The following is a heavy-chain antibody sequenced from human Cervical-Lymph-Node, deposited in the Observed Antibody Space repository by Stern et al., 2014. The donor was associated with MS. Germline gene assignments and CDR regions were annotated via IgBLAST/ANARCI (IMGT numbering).Heavy chain of an antibody. D-gene: IGHD1-26*01. V-gene: IGHV1-2*02. CDR3: ARDGRGSGKSYFDP. CDR1: GYTFSDYY. J-gene: IGHJ5*02. CDR2: INPKCGGR. Sequence: QVQLVQSGAEVKKPGASVKFSCKASGYTFSDYYMHWVRQAPGQGLEWMGWINPKCGGRTYAPKFQGRVTMTWDTSISTPYMELSSLRSDDTAMYYCARDGRGSGKSYFDPWGQGTLVTVSS.